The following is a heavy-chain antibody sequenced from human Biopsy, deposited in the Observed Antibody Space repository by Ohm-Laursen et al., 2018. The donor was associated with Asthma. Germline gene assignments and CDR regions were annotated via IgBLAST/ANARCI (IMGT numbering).Heavy chain of an antibody. Sequence: ASVKVSCKASGYTFTGYYMHWVRQAPGQGLEWTGWINPNSGGTNYAQKFQGWVTMTRDTSISTAYMELSRLRSDDTAVYYCAIVGYSSGWDFFDYWGQGTLVTVSS. D-gene: IGHD6-19*01. J-gene: IGHJ4*02. CDR2: INPNSGGT. CDR1: GYTFTGYY. CDR3: AIVGYSSGWDFFDY. V-gene: IGHV1-2*04.